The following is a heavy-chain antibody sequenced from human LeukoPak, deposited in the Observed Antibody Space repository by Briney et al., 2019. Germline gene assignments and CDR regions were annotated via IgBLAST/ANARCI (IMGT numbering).Heavy chain of an antibody. J-gene: IGHJ4*02. Sequence: GASVKVSCKASGGTFISYAISWVRQAPGQGLEWMGGIIPIFGTANYAQKFQGRVTITADESTSTAYMELSSLRSEDTAVYYCARAGLTGYYATMDYWGQGTLVTVSS. CDR2: IIPIFGTA. V-gene: IGHV1-69*13. D-gene: IGHD3-9*01. CDR3: ARAGLTGYYATMDY. CDR1: GGTFISYA.